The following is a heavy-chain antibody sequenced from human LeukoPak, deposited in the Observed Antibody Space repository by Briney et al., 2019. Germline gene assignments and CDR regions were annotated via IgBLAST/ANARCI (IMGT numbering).Heavy chain of an antibody. CDR2: ISSSSSYI. CDR3: ARSRSQDWFDP. Sequence: GGSLRLSCAASGFTFSSYSMNWVRQAPGKGLEWASSISSSSSYIYYADSVKGRFTISRDNAKNSLYLQMNSLRAEDTAVYYCARSRSQDWFDPWGQGTLVTVSS. CDR1: GFTFSSYS. J-gene: IGHJ5*02. V-gene: IGHV3-21*01.